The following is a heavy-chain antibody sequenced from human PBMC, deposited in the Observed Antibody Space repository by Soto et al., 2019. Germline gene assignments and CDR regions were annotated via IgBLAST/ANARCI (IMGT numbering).Heavy chain of an antibody. CDR2: IIRIFGTP. CDR3: ARQGSNEYYYYGMDV. CDR1: GGTFSSYA. Sequence: QVQLVQSGAEVKKPGSSVKVSCKASGGTFSSYAINWVRQAPGQGLEWMGGIIRIFGTPDYAQMFQGRVTMTADESTSTAYMELSSLRSEDTAVYYCARQGSNEYYYYGMDVWGQGTTVTVSS. V-gene: IGHV1-69*12. D-gene: IGHD3-10*01. J-gene: IGHJ6*02.